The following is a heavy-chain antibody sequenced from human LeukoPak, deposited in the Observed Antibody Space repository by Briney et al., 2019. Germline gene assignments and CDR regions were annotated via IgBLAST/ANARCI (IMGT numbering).Heavy chain of an antibody. Sequence: ASVKVSCKASGYTFTGYYMHWVRQAPGQGLEWMGWINPNSGGTNYAQKFQGRVTMTRDMSTSTVYMDLSSLRSDDTAVYYCARALSGDYGGNSWVNYYYYYMDVWGKGTTVTISS. D-gene: IGHD4-23*01. CDR2: INPNSGGT. CDR1: GYTFTGYY. V-gene: IGHV1-2*02. CDR3: ARALSGDYGGNSWVNYYYYYMDV. J-gene: IGHJ6*03.